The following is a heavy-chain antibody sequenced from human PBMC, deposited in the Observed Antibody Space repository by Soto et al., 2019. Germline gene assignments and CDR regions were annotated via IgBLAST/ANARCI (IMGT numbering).Heavy chain of an antibody. Sequence: QVQLVQSGAEVKKPGASVKVSCKASGYTFTSYDIHWVRQAPGQRLEWMGWMNPNTGNAASAQKFQGRVTMTRNTSISTAYRQLSSLRSEDTAVYFCARVGRGTSGYFDYWGQGTLVTVSS. J-gene: IGHJ4*02. V-gene: IGHV1-8*01. CDR3: ARVGRGTSGYFDY. CDR1: GYTFTSYD. D-gene: IGHD6-19*01. CDR2: MNPNTGNA.